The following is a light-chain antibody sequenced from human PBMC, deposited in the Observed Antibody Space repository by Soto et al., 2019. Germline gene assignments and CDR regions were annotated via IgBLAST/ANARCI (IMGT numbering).Light chain of an antibody. CDR3: SSYTNSDTGV. J-gene: IGLJ3*02. CDR1: SSDVGGYNY. CDR2: EVN. Sequence: QSALTQPASVSGSPGQSITISCTGTSSDVGGYNYVSWYQQNPGKAPKLMIYEVNNRPSGASNRFSGSKSGNTASLTISGLQAEDEADYYCSSYTNSDTGVFGGGTKVTVL. V-gene: IGLV2-14*01.